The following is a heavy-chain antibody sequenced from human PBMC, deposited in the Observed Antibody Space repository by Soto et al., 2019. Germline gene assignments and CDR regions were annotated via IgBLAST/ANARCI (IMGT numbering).Heavy chain of an antibody. Sequence: QVQLQQWGAGLLKPSETLSLTCAVYGGSFSGYYWSWIRQPPGKGLEWIGEINHSGSTNYNPSLRRRVPISVDTSKNQFSLKLTSVTAADTAVYYCARGSHPAITMVRGVREARFDYWGQGPLVTVSS. V-gene: IGHV4-34*01. D-gene: IGHD3-10*01. CDR3: ARGSHPAITMVRGVREARFDY. CDR1: GGSFSGYY. CDR2: INHSGST. J-gene: IGHJ4*02.